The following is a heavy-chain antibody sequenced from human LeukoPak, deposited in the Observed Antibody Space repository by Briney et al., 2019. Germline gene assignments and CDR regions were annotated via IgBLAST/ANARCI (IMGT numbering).Heavy chain of an antibody. D-gene: IGHD5-24*01. CDR1: GYTFTSYY. Sequence: VASVKVSCKASGYTFTSYYMHWVRQAPGQGLEWMGIINPSGGSTSYAQKFQGRVTMTRDTSTSTVYMELSSLRSEDTAVYYCARDREVVEMATISGRAFDIWGQGTMVTVSS. CDR3: ARDREVVEMATISGRAFDI. J-gene: IGHJ3*02. V-gene: IGHV1-46*01. CDR2: INPSGGST.